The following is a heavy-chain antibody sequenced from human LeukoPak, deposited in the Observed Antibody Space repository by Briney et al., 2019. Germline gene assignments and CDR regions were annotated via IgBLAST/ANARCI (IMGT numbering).Heavy chain of an antibody. D-gene: IGHD3-3*01. Sequence: GGSLRLSCVGSAFTFRNYWMSWVRQAPGKGLEWVSGITGSGGSTYYADSVKGRFTISRDNSKNTLYLQMNSLRAEDTAIYYCARDERLLSFLKWGQGTLVTVSS. J-gene: IGHJ4*02. CDR3: ARDERLLSFLK. CDR2: ITGSGGST. CDR1: AFTFRNYW. V-gene: IGHV3-23*01.